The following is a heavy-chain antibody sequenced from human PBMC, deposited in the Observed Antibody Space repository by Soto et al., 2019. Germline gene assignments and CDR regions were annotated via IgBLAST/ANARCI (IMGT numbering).Heavy chain of an antibody. J-gene: IGHJ6*02. CDR1: GGSFSGYY. V-gene: IGHV4-34*01. CDR3: ARCMELGYYYAMDV. CDR2: INHSGST. D-gene: IGHD1-7*01. Sequence: SETLSLTCAVYGGSFSGYYWRWIRQPPGMGLEWIWEINHSGSTNYNPSLKSRVTISVDTSKNQFSLKLSSVTAADTAVYYCARCMELGYYYAMDVWGQGTTVTVSS.